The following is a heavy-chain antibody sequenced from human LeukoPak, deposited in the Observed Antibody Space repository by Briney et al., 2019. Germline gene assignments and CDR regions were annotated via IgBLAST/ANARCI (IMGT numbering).Heavy chain of an antibody. CDR3: ARGCSGGGCHDY. Sequence: SETLSLTCTVSGXSVSSYYWSWIRQPPGKGLEWIGYIHYSGSTNYNPSLKSRVTISVDTSKNQFSLTVTSVTAADTAVYYCARGCSGGGCHDYWGQGTLVTVSS. CDR2: IHYSGST. V-gene: IGHV4-59*02. D-gene: IGHD2-15*01. J-gene: IGHJ4*02. CDR1: GXSVSSYY.